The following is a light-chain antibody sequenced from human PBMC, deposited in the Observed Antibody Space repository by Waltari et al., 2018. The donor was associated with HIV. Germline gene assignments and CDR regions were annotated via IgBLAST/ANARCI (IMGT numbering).Light chain of an antibody. Sequence: QSALTQPASVSGSPGQSITISCTGTSSDVGSYYLVSWYQQHPGKAPKLMIYEVSKRPSGVSNRFSGSKSGNTAFLTISGLQAEDEADYYCCSYAGSSTFVVFGGGTKLTVL. CDR2: EVS. V-gene: IGLV2-23*02. J-gene: IGLJ2*01. CDR3: CSYAGSSTFVV. CDR1: SSDVGSYYL.